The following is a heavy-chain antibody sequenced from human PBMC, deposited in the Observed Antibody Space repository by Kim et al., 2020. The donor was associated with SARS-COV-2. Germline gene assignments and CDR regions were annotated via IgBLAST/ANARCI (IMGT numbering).Heavy chain of an antibody. CDR3: AKDLNVKVVSGSDL. J-gene: IGHJ4*02. CDR2: IWYDGSQK. Sequence: GGSLRLSCTGSGFTFNSYGLHWVRQAPGKGLEWVAIIWYDGSQKYYGASVKGRFTISSDNSKNTLYLQMNSLRVAATAVYYCAKDLNVKVVSGSDLWGQG. D-gene: IGHD7-27*01. V-gene: IGHV3-33*06. CDR1: GFTFNSYG.